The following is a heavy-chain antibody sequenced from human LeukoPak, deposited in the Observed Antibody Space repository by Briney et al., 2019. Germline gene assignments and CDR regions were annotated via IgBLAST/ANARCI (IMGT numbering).Heavy chain of an antibody. J-gene: IGHJ6*04. V-gene: IGHV1-69*01. CDR1: GGTFSSYA. CDR2: IIPIFGTA. CDR3: ARVQRDQNYYYYGMDV. Sequence: ASVKVSCKASGGTFSSYAISWVRQAPGQGLEWMGGIIPIFGTANYAQKFQGRVTITADESTSTAYMELSSQRSEDTAVYYCARVQRDQNYYYYGMDVWGKGTTVTVSS.